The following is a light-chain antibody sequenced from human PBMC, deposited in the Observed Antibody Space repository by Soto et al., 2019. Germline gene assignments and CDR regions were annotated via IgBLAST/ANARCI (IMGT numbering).Light chain of an antibody. Sequence: EIVVTQSPATLSVSPGERVTLSCRASQPVSSSLAWYQQRPGQAPRLLIYDTSTRAPGIAARFSGSGSGTEFTLTISSLQSEDVAVYYCQQYVHWPPGTFGQGTTVEIK. CDR1: QPVSSS. CDR2: DTS. J-gene: IGKJ1*01. CDR3: QQYVHWPPGT. V-gene: IGKV3-15*01.